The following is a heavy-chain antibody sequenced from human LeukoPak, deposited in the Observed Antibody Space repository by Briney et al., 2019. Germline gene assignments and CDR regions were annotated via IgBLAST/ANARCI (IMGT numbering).Heavy chain of an antibody. J-gene: IGHJ4*02. Sequence: GASVKVSCKASGYTFTGYYVHWVRQAPGQGLEWMGWINPNSGGTNYAQKFQGRVTMTRDTSISTAYMELSRLRSDDTAVYYCARAMGEVQLWLLCSVYWGQGTLVTVSS. CDR2: INPNSGGT. CDR1: GYTFTGYY. V-gene: IGHV1-2*02. CDR3: ARAMGEVQLWLLCSVY. D-gene: IGHD5-18*01.